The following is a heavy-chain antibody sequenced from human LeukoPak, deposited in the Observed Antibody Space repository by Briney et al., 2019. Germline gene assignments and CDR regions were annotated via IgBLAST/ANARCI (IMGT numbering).Heavy chain of an antibody. CDR3: AKDPGREVENWFDP. V-gene: IGHV3-30*02. CDR2: IRYDGSNK. CDR1: GFTFSSYG. J-gene: IGHJ5*02. Sequence: PGGSLRLSCAASGFTFSSYGMHWVRQAPGKGLEWVAFIRYDGSNKYYADSVKGRFTISRDNSKNTLYLQMNSLRAEDTAVYYCAKDPGREVENWFDPWGQGTLVTVSS. D-gene: IGHD1-1*01.